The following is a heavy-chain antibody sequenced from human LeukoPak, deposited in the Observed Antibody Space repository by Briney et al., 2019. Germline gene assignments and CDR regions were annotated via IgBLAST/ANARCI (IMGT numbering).Heavy chain of an antibody. Sequence: GGSLRLSCAASGFTVSSNYMSWVRLAPGKGLEWVSVIYSGGSTYYADSVKGRFTISRDNSKNTLYLQMNSLRAEDTAVYYCARAVVVRGVITTLEWAFDIWGQGTMVTVSS. D-gene: IGHD3-10*01. CDR3: ARAVVVRGVITTLEWAFDI. V-gene: IGHV3-66*01. CDR1: GFTVSSNY. J-gene: IGHJ3*02. CDR2: IYSGGST.